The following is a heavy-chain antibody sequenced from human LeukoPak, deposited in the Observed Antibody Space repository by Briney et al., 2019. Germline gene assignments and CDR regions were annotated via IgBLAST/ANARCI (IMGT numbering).Heavy chain of an antibody. CDR2: IYYSGST. CDR3: ATHYGSGSDGTDY. J-gene: IGHJ4*02. CDR1: GGSISSYY. Sequence: SETLSLTCTVSGGSISSYYWSWIRQPPGKGLEWIGYIYYSGSTNYNPSLKSRVTISVDTSKNQFSLKLSSVTAADTAVYYCATHYGSGSDGTDYWGQGTLVTVSS. V-gene: IGHV4-59*12. D-gene: IGHD3-10*01.